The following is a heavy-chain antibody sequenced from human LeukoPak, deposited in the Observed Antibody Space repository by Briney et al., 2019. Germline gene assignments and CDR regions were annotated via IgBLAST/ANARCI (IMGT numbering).Heavy chain of an antibody. J-gene: IGHJ4*02. V-gene: IGHV3-23*01. CDR1: GFNFSSYA. D-gene: IGHD6-19*01. Sequence: GGSLRLSCAASGFNFSSYAMSWVRQAPGKGLEWVSSISGSGDNTYYAESVKGRFTISRDNSKNTLVLQANSLRAEDTAVFYCAKRSGYTTGWFFDFWGQGTLVTVSS. CDR2: ISGSGDNT. CDR3: AKRSGYTTGWFFDF.